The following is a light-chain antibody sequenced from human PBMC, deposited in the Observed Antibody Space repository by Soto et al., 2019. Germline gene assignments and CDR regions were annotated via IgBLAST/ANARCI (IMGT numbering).Light chain of an antibody. CDR1: QSISSY. J-gene: IGKJ2*01. CDR3: QQSYSTPRT. Sequence: DIQMTQSPSSLSASVGDRVTITCRASQSISSYLNWYQQKPGKAPKLLIYAASSLHSGVPSRFSGSGSGTDFTLTISSLQPEDFAPYYCQQSYSTPRTFGQGTKLEIK. V-gene: IGKV1-39*01. CDR2: AAS.